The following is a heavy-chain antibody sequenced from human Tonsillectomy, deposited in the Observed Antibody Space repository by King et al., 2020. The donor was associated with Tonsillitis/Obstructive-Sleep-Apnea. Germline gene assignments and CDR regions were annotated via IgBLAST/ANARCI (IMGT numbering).Heavy chain of an antibody. Sequence: PLQESGPGLVKPSETLSLTCNVSGDSMRSSYWSWLRQSPERGLEWIGYFFTRGNTNYNPSLKSRVTISVDTSKNQFSLKLSSVTAADTAVYYCARAAYCGGDCYWYFDVWGRGTLVTVSS. J-gene: IGHJ2*01. V-gene: IGHV4-59*01. CDR3: ARAAYCGGDCYWYFDV. CDR2: FFTRGNT. D-gene: IGHD2-21*01. CDR1: GDSMRSSY.